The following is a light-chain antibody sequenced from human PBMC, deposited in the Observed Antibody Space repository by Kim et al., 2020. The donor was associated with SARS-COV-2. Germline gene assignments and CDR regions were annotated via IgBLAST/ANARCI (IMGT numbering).Light chain of an antibody. CDR3: QQYGSSPPIT. J-gene: IGKJ5*01. V-gene: IGKV3-20*01. CDR2: GAS. CDR1: QSVSSSY. Sequence: PGERATLSCRASQSVSSSYLAWYQQKPGQAPRLLIYGASNRATGIPDMFSGSESGTDFTLTINRLEPEDFAVYYCQQYGSSPPITFGQGTRLEIK.